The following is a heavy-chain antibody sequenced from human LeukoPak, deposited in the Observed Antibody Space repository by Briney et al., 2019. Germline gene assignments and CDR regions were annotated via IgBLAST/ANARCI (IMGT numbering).Heavy chain of an antibody. D-gene: IGHD3-22*01. J-gene: IGHJ4*02. CDR1: GGSISSGSYY. Sequence: SETLSLTCTVSGGSISSGSYYWSWIRQPPGKGLEWIGYIYYSGSTNHNPSLKSRVTISVDTSKNQFSLKLSSVTAADTAVYYCARGDSSGYYGDYFDFWGQGTLVTVSS. CDR3: ARGDSSGYYGDYFDF. V-gene: IGHV4-61*01. CDR2: IYYSGST.